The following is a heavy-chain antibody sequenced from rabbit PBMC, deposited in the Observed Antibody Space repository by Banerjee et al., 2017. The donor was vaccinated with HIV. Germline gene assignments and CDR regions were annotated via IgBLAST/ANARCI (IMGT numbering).Heavy chain of an antibody. V-gene: IGHV1S45*01. CDR1: GFSFSNKYV. CDR3: AGDPWSGWNL. Sequence: QEQLEESGGDLVKPEGSLTLTCTASGFSFSNKYVMCWVRQAPGKGLEWIACIDAGSSGKTYYASWAKGRFTISKTSSTTVTVQMTSLTAADTATYFCAGDPWSGWNLWGPGTLVTVS. J-gene: IGHJ4*01. D-gene: IGHD4-1*01. CDR2: IDAGSSGKT.